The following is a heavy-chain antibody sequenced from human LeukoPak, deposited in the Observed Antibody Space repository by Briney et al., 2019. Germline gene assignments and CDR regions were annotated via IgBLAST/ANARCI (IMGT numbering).Heavy chain of an antibody. Sequence: GGSLRLSCEASGFTVSSNYMSWVRQAPGKGLEWVSVIYGGGSTYYADSVKGRFTISRDNAKNSLDLQMNSLRAEDTAVYYCARVISGRSGLFDYWGQGALVTVSS. CDR3: ARVISGRSGLFDY. CDR2: IYGGGST. J-gene: IGHJ4*02. D-gene: IGHD2-15*01. V-gene: IGHV3-53*01. CDR1: GFTVSSNY.